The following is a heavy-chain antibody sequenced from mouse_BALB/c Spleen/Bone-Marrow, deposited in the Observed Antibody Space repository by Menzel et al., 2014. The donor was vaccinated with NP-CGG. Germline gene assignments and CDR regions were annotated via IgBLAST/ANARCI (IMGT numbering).Heavy chain of an antibody. Sequence: EVKLMESGTVLARPGAAVKMSCKASGYTFSNYWMHWIKQRPGQGLEWIGTIHPGNSDTTYNQKFKGKAKLTAVTSTSTAYMELSSLTNEDSPVYYCTTLARNNFDYWGQGTTLTVSS. V-gene: IGHV1-5*01. J-gene: IGHJ2*01. CDR1: GYTFSNYW. CDR2: IHPGNSDT. D-gene: IGHD3-1*01. CDR3: TTLARNNFDY.